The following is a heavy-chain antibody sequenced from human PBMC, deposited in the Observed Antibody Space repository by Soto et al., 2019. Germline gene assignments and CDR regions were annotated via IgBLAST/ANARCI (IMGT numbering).Heavy chain of an antibody. CDR1: GGSISSYY. J-gene: IGHJ2*01. V-gene: IGHV4-59*01. Sequence: QVQLQESGPGLVKPSETLSLTCTVSGGSISSYYWSWIRQPPGKGLEWIGYIYYSGSTNYNPSLKSRVTISVDTSKNQCSLKLSSVTAADTAVYYCARDVIAAPRGWYFDLWGRGTLVTVSS. CDR3: ARDVIAAPRGWYFDL. CDR2: IYYSGST. D-gene: IGHD6-13*01.